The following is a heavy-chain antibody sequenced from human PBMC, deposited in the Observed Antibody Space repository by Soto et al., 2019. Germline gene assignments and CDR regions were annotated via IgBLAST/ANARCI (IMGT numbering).Heavy chain of an antibody. Sequence: QLHLQESGPGLVKPSETLSLTCTVSGGSISSSTHDWGWIRQPPGKGLEWIGSIHYSGTTYYNPSLKSRVTISIDTSKNQFALNLRSVTAADTAVYYCARSSNWYFDYWGQGTLVTVSS. CDR2: IHYSGTT. J-gene: IGHJ4*02. CDR1: GGSISSSTHD. D-gene: IGHD6-13*01. CDR3: ARSSNWYFDY. V-gene: IGHV4-39*01.